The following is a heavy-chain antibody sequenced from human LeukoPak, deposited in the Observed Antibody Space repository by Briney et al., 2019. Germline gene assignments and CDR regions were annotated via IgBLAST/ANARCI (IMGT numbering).Heavy chain of an antibody. CDR3: ARGWNCSSTSHKWWAVTFGYCSGGSCYGLRCDAFDI. V-gene: IGHV4-59*01. D-gene: IGHD2-15*01. J-gene: IGHJ3*02. CDR2: ISYSGST. CDR1: GGSTSNYY. Sequence: PSETLSLTCTVSGGSTSNYYWTWIRQPPGKGLEWIGYISYSGSTNYNTSLESRVTISLDTSKNQFSLRLSSVTAADTAVYYCARGWNCSSTSHKWWAVTFGYCSGGSCYGLRCDAFDIWGQGTMVTVSS.